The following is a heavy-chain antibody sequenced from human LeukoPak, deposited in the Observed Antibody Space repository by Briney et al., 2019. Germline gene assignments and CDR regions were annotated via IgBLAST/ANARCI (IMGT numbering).Heavy chain of an antibody. V-gene: IGHV5-51*01. CDR2: IYPGDSET. Sequence: GESLKISCKGSGYRFTNNWIGWVRQMPGKGLEWMGIIYPGDSETKYSPSFQGQVTISADKSINIAYLRWGSLKASDSAIYYCARWETNFDGRGEAFDIWGQGTVVSVSS. CDR3: ARWETNFDGRGEAFDI. J-gene: IGHJ3*02. D-gene: IGHD3-9*01. CDR1: GYRFTNNW.